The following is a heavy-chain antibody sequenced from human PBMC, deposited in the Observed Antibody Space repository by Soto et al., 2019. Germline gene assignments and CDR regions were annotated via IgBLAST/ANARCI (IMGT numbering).Heavy chain of an antibody. Sequence: ASVKVSRKASGYTFTGYYMHWVRQAPGQGLEWMGWINPNSGGTNYAQKFQGWVTMTRDTSISTAYMELSRLRSDDTAVYYCARDGCSSTSCSIPDYYYYYGMDVWGQGTTVTVSS. D-gene: IGHD2-2*01. J-gene: IGHJ6*02. V-gene: IGHV1-2*04. CDR2: INPNSGGT. CDR1: GYTFTGYY. CDR3: ARDGCSSTSCSIPDYYYYYGMDV.